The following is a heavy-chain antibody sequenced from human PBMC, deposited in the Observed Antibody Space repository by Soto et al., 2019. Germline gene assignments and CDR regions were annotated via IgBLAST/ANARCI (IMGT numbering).Heavy chain of an antibody. D-gene: IGHD3-22*01. CDR2: INPSGGST. CDR3: ARVQSLYDSSGYYENPYVFDY. V-gene: IGHV1-46*01. J-gene: IGHJ4*02. CDR1: GYTFTSYY. Sequence: ASVKVSCKASGYTFTSYYMHWVRQAPGQGLEWMGIINPSGGSTSYAQKFQGRVTMTRDTSTSTVYMELSSLRSEDTAVYYCARVQSLYDSSGYYENPYVFDYWGQGTLVTVSS.